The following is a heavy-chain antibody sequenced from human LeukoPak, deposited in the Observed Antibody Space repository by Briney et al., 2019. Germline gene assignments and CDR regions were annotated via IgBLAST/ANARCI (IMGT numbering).Heavy chain of an antibody. V-gene: IGHV3-11*04. CDR1: GFTFSASY. Sequence: GGSLRLSCAASGFTFSASYMTWVRQAPGKGLEWVSYISSSGSTIYYADSVKGRFTISRDNAKNSLYLQMNSLRAEDTAVYYCAELGITMIGGVWGKGTTVTISS. J-gene: IGHJ6*04. D-gene: IGHD3-10*02. CDR3: AELGITMIGGV. CDR2: ISSSGSTI.